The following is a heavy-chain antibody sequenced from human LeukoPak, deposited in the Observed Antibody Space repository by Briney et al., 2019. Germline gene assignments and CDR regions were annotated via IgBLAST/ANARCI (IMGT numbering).Heavy chain of an antibody. D-gene: IGHD3-10*01. CDR3: AKYFYGSGSYPNWFDP. Sequence: GGSLRLSCAASGFIFTNYGMSWVRQAPGKGLEWVSAISGSGGSTYYADSVKGRFTISRDNSKNTLYLQMNSLRAEDTAVYYCAKYFYGSGSYPNWFDPWGQGTLVTVSS. CDR1: GFIFTNYG. CDR2: ISGSGGST. V-gene: IGHV3-23*01. J-gene: IGHJ5*02.